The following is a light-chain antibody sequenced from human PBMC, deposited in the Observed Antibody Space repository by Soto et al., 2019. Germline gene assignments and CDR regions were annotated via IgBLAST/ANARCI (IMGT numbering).Light chain of an antibody. CDR2: WAS. CDR1: QSVLYSSSNKNS. V-gene: IGKV4-1*01. J-gene: IGKJ2*01. CDR3: HQYYSTPYT. Sequence: DIVMTQSPDSLAVSLGERATINCKSSQSVLYSSSNKNSLAWYQQKPGQAPNLLIYWASTRQSGVPDRFSGSGSGTDFTLTISSLQSEDVAVYYCHQYYSTPYTFGQGTKLEIK.